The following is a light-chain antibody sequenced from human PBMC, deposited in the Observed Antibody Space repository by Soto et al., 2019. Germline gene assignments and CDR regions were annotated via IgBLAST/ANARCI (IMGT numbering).Light chain of an antibody. J-gene: IGLJ1*01. V-gene: IGLV2-14*01. CDR2: EVT. CDR1: SSDVDAYYF. Sequence: SVLTQPVSVSGSPGQPITISCTGSSSDVDAYYFVSWYQHRPGKAPKLILYEVTTRPSGVSNRFSGSKSDNTASLTISGLQAEDEADYYCCSYVSSKTYVFGTGTKVTVL. CDR3: CSYVSSKTYV.